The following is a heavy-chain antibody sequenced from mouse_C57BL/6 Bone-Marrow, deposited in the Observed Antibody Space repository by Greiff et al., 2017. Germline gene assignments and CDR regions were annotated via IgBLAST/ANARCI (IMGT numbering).Heavy chain of an antibody. CDR2: ISNLAYSI. CDR3: ERRRTTMVKGYWYFDV. V-gene: IGHV5-15*04. J-gene: IGHJ1*03. D-gene: IGHD2-2*01. CDR1: GFTFSDYG. Sequence: EVMLVESGGGLVQPGGSLKLSCAASGFTFSDYGMAWVRQAPRKGPEWVAFISNLAYSIYYADTVTGRCTISRENAKNTLYLEMSSLRSEDTAMYYCERRRTTMVKGYWYFDVWGTGTTVTVSS.